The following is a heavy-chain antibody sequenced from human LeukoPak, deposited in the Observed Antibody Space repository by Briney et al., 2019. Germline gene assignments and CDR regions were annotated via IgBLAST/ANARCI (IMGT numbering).Heavy chain of an antibody. CDR2: ISYDGSNK. Sequence: GGSLRLSCVASGFTFSNYGMHWVRQAPGKGLEWVAVISYDGSNKYYADSVKGRFTISRDNSKNTLYLQMNSLRAEDTAVYYCTKGVLGGTQSVSAGLESWGQGTLVTVSS. V-gene: IGHV3-30*18. D-gene: IGHD3-16*01. J-gene: IGHJ4*02. CDR1: GFTFSNYG. CDR3: TKGVLGGTQSVSAGLES.